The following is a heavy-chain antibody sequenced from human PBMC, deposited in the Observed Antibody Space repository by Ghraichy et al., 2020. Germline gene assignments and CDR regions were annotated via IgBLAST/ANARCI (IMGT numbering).Heavy chain of an antibody. CDR2: IYYSGST. D-gene: IGHD4-17*01. J-gene: IGHJ3*02. CDR3: ARQGNDYGDNDAFDI. V-gene: IGHV4-39*01. Sequence: LSLTCTVSGGSISSSSYYWGWIRQPPGKGLEWIGSIYYSGSTYYNPSLKSRVTISVDTSKNQFSLKLSSVTAADTAVYYCARQGNDYGDNDAFDIWGQGKMVTVSS. CDR1: GGSISSSSYY.